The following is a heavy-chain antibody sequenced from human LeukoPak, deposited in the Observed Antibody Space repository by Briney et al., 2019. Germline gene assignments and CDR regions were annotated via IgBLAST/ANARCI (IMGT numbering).Heavy chain of an antibody. Sequence: GGSLRLSCAASGFTFSSYWMSWVRQAPGKGXXWVANIKQDGSEKYYVDSVKGRFTISRDNAKNSLYLQMNSLRAEDTAVYYCASDRSGGSCYECWFDPWGQGTLVTVSS. CDR1: GFTFSSYW. J-gene: IGHJ5*02. CDR3: ASDRSGGSCYECWFDP. CDR2: IKQDGSEK. D-gene: IGHD2-15*01. V-gene: IGHV3-7*01.